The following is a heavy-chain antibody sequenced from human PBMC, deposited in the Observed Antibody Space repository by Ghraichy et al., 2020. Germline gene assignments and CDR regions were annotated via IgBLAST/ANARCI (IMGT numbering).Heavy chain of an antibody. D-gene: IGHD3-22*01. J-gene: IGHJ2*01. CDR1: GFTFSSYA. CDR3: AKSPFTHYHDSSAFYSDWYCDL. CDR2: VSGGGDSA. Sequence: GGSLRLSCAASGFTFSSYAVSWVRQAPGMGLEWVSAVSGGGDSAYYADSVKGRYTISRDNSKRTLFPQMNSLRAEDTAVYYCAKSPFTHYHDSSAFYSDWYCDLWGRGPLVAVSS. V-gene: IGHV3-23*01.